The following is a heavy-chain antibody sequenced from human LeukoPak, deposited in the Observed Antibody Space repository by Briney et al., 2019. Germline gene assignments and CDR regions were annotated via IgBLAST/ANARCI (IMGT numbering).Heavy chain of an antibody. CDR2: IYSGGST. J-gene: IGHJ5*02. CDR3: AKDYEPLVGVHRWGDWFDP. V-gene: IGHV3-66*01. D-gene: IGHD1-26*01. Sequence: GGSLRLSCAASEFSVGSNYMTWVRQAPGKGLEWVSLIYSGGSTYYADSVKGRFTISRDNSKNTLYLQMNSLRAEDTAVYYCAKDYEPLVGVHRWGDWFDPWGQGTLVTVSS. CDR1: EFSVGSNY.